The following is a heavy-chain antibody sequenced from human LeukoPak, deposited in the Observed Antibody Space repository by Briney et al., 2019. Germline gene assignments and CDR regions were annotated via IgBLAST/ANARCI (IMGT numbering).Heavy chain of an antibody. CDR1: GFSFSSYG. CDR2: IRYDGSNK. CDR3: AEGEKYYYDSGYLDY. Sequence: GGSLRLSCAASGFSFSSYGMHWVRQAPGKGLEWVAFIRYDGSNKYYADSVKGRFTISRDNSKDTLYLQMNSLRAEDAAVYFCAEGEKYYYDSGYLDYWGQGTLVTVSS. V-gene: IGHV3-30*02. D-gene: IGHD3-22*01. J-gene: IGHJ4*02.